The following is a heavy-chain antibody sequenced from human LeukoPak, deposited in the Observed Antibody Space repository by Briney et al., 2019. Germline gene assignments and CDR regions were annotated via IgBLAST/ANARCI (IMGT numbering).Heavy chain of an antibody. CDR3: ARFPYFEGFDY. D-gene: IGHD3-9*01. J-gene: IGHJ4*02. Sequence: SETLSLTCSVSGGSIESYYWSWIRQPPGKGLEFIGYTAASGTTKHNPTLKSRVTLSMDMSKNQFSLKLRSVTAADTAVYFCARFPYFEGFDYWGQGTQVIVSS. CDR2: TAASGTT. V-gene: IGHV4-4*08. CDR1: GGSIESYY.